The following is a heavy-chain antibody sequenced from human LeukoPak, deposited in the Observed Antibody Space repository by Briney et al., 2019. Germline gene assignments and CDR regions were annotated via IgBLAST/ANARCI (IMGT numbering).Heavy chain of an antibody. CDR3: ARDVGYFRFDY. D-gene: IGHD5-18*01. V-gene: IGHV3-7*01. CDR2: IKKDGSDK. J-gene: IGHJ4*02. CDR1: GFTFSTYW. Sequence: PGGSLRLSCAASGFTFSTYWMTWVRQAPGKGLEWVANIKKDGSDKYYVDSVKGRFTISRDNAKNSLYLQMNNLRAEDTAVYYCARDVGYFRFDYWGQGTLVTVSS.